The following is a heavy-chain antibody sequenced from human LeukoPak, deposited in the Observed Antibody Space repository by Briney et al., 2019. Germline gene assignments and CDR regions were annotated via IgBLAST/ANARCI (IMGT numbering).Heavy chain of an antibody. CDR1: GYSFSTYW. Sequence: GESLKISCKGSGYSFSTYWIGWVRQMPGKDLEWMGIIYPGDSDSRYSPSFQGQVTISADKSISTAYLQWSSLKASDTAMYYCARRYYDLWSGYYSSYYFDYWGQGTLVTVSS. CDR3: ARRYYDLWSGYYSSYYFDY. J-gene: IGHJ4*02. CDR2: IYPGDSDS. V-gene: IGHV5-51*01. D-gene: IGHD3-3*01.